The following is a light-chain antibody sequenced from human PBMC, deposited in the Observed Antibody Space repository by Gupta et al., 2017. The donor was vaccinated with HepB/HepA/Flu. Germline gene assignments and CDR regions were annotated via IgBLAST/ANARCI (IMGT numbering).Light chain of an antibody. J-gene: IGLJ3*02. CDR2: SNN. CDR3: AAWDDSLNGPA. CDR1: SSDIGSNT. Sequence: QSVLTQPPSASGTPGQRVTISCSGSSSDIGSNTVNWYQQRPGSAPKLLIHSNNQRPSGVPDRFSGSKSGTSASLAISGLQSEDEADYYCAAWDDSLNGPAFGGGTKLTVL. V-gene: IGLV1-44*01.